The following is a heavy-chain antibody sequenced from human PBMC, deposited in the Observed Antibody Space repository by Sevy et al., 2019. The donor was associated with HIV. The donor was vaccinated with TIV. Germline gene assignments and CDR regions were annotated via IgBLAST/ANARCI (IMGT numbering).Heavy chain of an antibody. CDR3: ASTRDYYGSGSSFSHWFDP. J-gene: IGHJ5*02. CDR2: NYYSGST. V-gene: IGHV4-39*01. D-gene: IGHD3-10*01. CDR1: GGSISSRSSY. Sequence: SETLSLTCTVSGGSISSRSSYWGWIRQPPGKGLEWIGSNYYSGSTYFNPSLKSRLTMSVDRSKNQFSLKLSSVTAADTAVYYCASTRDYYGSGSSFSHWFDPWGQGILVTVSS.